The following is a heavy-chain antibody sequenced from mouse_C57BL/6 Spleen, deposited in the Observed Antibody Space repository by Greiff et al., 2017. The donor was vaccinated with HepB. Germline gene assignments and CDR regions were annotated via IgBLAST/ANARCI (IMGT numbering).Heavy chain of an antibody. CDR3: ARGSYYYGSSYRFDY. CDR2: IYPGGGYT. Sequence: VQLQQSGAELVRPGTSVKMSCKASGYTFTNYWIGWAKQRPGHGLEWIGDIYPGGGYTNYNEKFKGKATLTADKSSSTAYMQFSSLTSEDSAIYYCARGSYYYGSSYRFDYWGQGTTLTVSS. V-gene: IGHV1-63*01. J-gene: IGHJ2*01. D-gene: IGHD1-1*01. CDR1: GYTFTNYW.